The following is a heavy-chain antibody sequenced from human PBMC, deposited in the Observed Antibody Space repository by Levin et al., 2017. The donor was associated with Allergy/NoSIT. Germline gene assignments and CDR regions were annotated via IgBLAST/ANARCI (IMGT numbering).Heavy chain of an antibody. D-gene: IGHD3-10*01. CDR1: GFTFSSYA. Sequence: SCAASGFTFSSYAMSWVRQAPGKGLEWVSAISGSGGSTYYADSVKGRFTISRDNSKNTLYLQMNSLRAEDTAVYYCAGSMVPSYFDFDYWGQGTLVTVSS. CDR2: ISGSGGST. V-gene: IGHV3-23*01. CDR3: AGSMVPSYFDFDY. J-gene: IGHJ4*02.